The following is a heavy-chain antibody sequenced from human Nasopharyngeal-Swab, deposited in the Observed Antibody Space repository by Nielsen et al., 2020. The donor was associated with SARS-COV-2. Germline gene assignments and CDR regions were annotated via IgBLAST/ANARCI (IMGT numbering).Heavy chain of an antibody. CDR3: ARNGTTYYDFWSGYYYYFDY. D-gene: IGHD3-3*01. Sequence: WIRQPPGKGLEWVANITQDGSEKYYVDSVKGRFTISRDNAKNSLYLQMNSLRAEDTAVYYCARNGTTYYDFWSGYYYYFDYWGQGTLVTVSS. V-gene: IGHV3-7*01. CDR2: ITQDGSEK. J-gene: IGHJ4*02.